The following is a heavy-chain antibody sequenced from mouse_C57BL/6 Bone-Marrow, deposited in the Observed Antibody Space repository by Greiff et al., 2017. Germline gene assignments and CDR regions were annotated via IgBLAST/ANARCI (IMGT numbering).Heavy chain of an antibody. V-gene: IGHV1-54*01. CDR3: ARTYYSNFYY. CDR2: INPGSGGT. J-gene: IGHJ2*01. Sequence: VQLQQSGAELVRPGTSVKVSCKASGYAFTNYLIEWVKQRPGQGLEWIGVINPGSGGTNYNEKFKGKATLTADKSSSTAYMQLSSLTSEDSAVYFCARTYYSNFYYWGQGTTLTVSS. CDR1: GYAFTNYL. D-gene: IGHD2-5*01.